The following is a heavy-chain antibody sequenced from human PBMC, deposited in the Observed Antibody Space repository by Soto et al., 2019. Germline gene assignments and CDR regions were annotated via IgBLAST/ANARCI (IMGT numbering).Heavy chain of an antibody. CDR3: AREGHCSGGSCYREWRAFHI. CDR1: GGTFSSYT. V-gene: IGHV1-69*08. J-gene: IGHJ3*02. CDR2: IIPILGIA. Sequence: QVQLVQSGAEVKKPGSSVKVSCKASGGTFSSYTISWVRQAPGQGREWMGRIIPILGIANYAQKFQGRVTITADKSTSTAYMELSSLRSEDTDGYYCAREGHCSGGSCYREWRAFHIWGQGTMVTVSS. D-gene: IGHD2-15*01.